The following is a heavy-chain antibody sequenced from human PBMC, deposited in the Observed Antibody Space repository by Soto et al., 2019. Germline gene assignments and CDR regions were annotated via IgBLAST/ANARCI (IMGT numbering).Heavy chain of an antibody. CDR1: GGSISSGGYS. V-gene: IGHV4-30-2*01. CDR3: ASSHAGAHITAAVH. D-gene: IGHD6-13*01. Sequence: QLQPQESGSGLVKPSQTLSLTCTVSGGSISSGGYSWSWIRQPPGKGLEWIGYIYHSGSTYYNPSLKSRVTISVDRSKNQFSLKLSSVTAADTAVYYCASSHAGAHITAAVHWGQGTLVTVSS. J-gene: IGHJ4*02. CDR2: IYHSGST.